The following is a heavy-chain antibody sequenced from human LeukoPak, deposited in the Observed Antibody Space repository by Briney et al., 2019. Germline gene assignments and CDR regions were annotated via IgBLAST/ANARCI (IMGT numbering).Heavy chain of an antibody. J-gene: IGHJ4*02. CDR1: GYTFTNYA. CDR3: ARDRDCGGDCYFYYFDY. CDR2: INPSGGST. D-gene: IGHD2-21*02. Sequence: ASVKVSCKASGYTFTNYAMNWVRQAPGQGLEWMGIINPSGGSTSYAQKFQGGGTMTRDMSTSTVYMELSSLRSEDTAVYYCARDRDCGGDCYFYYFDYWGQGTLVTVSS. V-gene: IGHV1-46*01.